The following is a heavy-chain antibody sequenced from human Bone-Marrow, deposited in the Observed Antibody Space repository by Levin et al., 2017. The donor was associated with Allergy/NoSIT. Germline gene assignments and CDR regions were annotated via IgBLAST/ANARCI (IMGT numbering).Heavy chain of an antibody. D-gene: IGHD3-3*01. V-gene: IGHV4-59*01. J-gene: IGHJ2*01. Sequence: KASETLSLTCTVSGGSINNYYWTWIRQPPGKGLEWIGHVFYSGTTFYNPSLKSRVAMSVDTSNQQFSLKLTSVTAADTAVYYCARVSDLWPALAHFDLWGRGTLITVSS. CDR1: GGSINNYY. CDR2: VFYSGTT. CDR3: ARVSDLWPALAHFDL.